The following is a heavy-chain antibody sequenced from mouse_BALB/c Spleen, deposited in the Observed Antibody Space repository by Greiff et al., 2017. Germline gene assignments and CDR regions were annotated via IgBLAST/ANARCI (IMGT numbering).Heavy chain of an antibody. CDR1: GYTFTSYY. Sequence: VKLQESGPELVKPGASVRISCKASGYTFTSYYIHWVKQRPGQGLEWIGWIYPGNVNTKYNEKFKGKATLTADKSSSTAYMQLSSLTSEDSAVYFCARWDDGYSFAYWGQGTLVTVSA. V-gene: IGHV1S56*01. CDR3: ARWDDGYSFAY. CDR2: IYPGNVNT. D-gene: IGHD2-3*01. J-gene: IGHJ3*01.